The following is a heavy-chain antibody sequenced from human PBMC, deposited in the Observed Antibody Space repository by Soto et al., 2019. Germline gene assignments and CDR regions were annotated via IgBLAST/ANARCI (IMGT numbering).Heavy chain of an antibody. Sequence: GGSLRLSCAASGFTFSSYAMCWVRQAPGKGLEWVSAISGSGGSTYYADSVKGRFTISRDNSKNTLYLQTDSLRAEDTAVYYCAKEGGTYVELALHWGQGTLVTVSS. V-gene: IGHV3-23*01. CDR1: GFTFSSYA. D-gene: IGHD6-13*01. J-gene: IGHJ4*02. CDR2: ISGSGGST. CDR3: AKEGGTYVELALH.